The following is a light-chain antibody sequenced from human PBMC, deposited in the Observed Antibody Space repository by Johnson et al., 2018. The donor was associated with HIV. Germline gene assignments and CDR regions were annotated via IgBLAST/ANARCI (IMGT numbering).Light chain of an antibody. CDR1: SSNIGNNY. CDR3: GTWDSSLSAYV. J-gene: IGLJ1*01. CDR2: DNN. V-gene: IGLV1-51*01. Sequence: QSVLTQPPSVSAAPGQKVTISCSGSSSNIGNNYVSWYQQLPGTAPKLLIYDNNKRPSGIPDRFSGSKSGTSATLAITGLQTGAEADYYCGTWDSSLSAYVFGTGTKVTVL.